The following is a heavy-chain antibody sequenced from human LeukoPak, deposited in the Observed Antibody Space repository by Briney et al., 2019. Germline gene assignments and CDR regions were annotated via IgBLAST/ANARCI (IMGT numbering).Heavy chain of an antibody. V-gene: IGHV3-30*03. CDR3: ARESDPFSSFDY. Sequence: GGSLRLSCVASGFTFSDYGMLWVRQPPGKGLEWVAVISYDGRNEHYADSVKGRFTISRDNSKNTVFLQMNTLRTEDTAVYYCARESDPFSSFDYWGQGTLVTVSS. CDR2: ISYDGRNE. CDR1: GFTFSDYG. J-gene: IGHJ4*02.